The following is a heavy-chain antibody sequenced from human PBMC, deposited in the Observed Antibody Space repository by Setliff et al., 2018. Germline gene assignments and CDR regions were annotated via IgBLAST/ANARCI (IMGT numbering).Heavy chain of an antibody. J-gene: IGHJ3*01. CDR2: IKQDGSKI. CDR3: VRDESSASTDAFDV. D-gene: IGHD3-22*01. Sequence: PGGSLRLSCTASGFTFSNYWMSWVRQAPGKGLEWVADIKQDGSKIYYVDSVKGRFTISRDNAKNSLSLQMNSLRVEDTAVYYCVRDESSASTDAFDVWGQGTMVTVSS. CDR1: GFTFSNYW. V-gene: IGHV3-7*01.